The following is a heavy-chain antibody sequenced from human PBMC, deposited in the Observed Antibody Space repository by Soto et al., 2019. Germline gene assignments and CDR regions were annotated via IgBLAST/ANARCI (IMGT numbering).Heavy chain of an antibody. CDR3: VKGCSGGSCYSYYYGMDV. V-gene: IGHV5-51*01. D-gene: IGHD2-15*01. CDR1: GYSFTSYW. J-gene: IGHJ6*02. CDR2: IYPGDSDT. Sequence: ESLKISCKGSGYSFTSYWIGWVRQMPGKGLEWMGIIYPGDSDTRYSPSFQGQVTISADKSISTAYLQWSSLKASDTAMYYCVKGCSGGSCYSYYYGMDVWGQGTTVTVS.